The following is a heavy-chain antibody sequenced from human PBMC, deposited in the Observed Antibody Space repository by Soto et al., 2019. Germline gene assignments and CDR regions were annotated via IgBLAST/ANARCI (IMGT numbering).Heavy chain of an antibody. CDR3: ARGLRDYHGIVATIIRFDY. D-gene: IGHD5-12*01. V-gene: IGHV1-69*02. CDR1: GGTFSSYT. CDR2: IIPILGIA. J-gene: IGHJ4*02. Sequence: GASVKVSCKASGGTFSSYTISWVRQAPGQGLEWMGRIIPILGIANYEQKLKGRVTITADKSTSTAYKELSSLRSEETAVYYCARGLRDYHGIVATIIRFDYWGQGTLVTVSS.